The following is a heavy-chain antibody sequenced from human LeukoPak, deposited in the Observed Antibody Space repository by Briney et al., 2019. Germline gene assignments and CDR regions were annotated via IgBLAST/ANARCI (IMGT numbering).Heavy chain of an antibody. CDR3: ARERPTFGVTARTYYYMDV. CDR1: GYTFTGYY. Sequence: ASVKVSCKASGYTFTGYYMHWVRQAPGQGLEWMGWINPNSGGTNYAQKFQGRVTMTRDTSISTAYMELSRLRSDDTAVYYCARERPTFGVTARTYYYMDVWGKGTTVTVPS. V-gene: IGHV1-2*02. D-gene: IGHD3-3*01. J-gene: IGHJ6*03. CDR2: INPNSGGT.